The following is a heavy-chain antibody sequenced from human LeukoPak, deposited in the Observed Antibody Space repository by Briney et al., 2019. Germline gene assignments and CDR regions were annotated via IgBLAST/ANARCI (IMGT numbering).Heavy chain of an antibody. CDR1: GYTFTSYA. J-gene: IGHJ5*02. V-gene: IGHV1-3*01. CDR3: ARGYCTNGVCYTLELNWFDP. Sequence: GASVKVSCKASGYTFTSYAMHWVRQAPGQRLEWMGWINAGNGNTKYSQKFQGRVTITRDTSASTAYMELSSLRSEDTAVYYCARGYCTNGVCYTLELNWFDPWGQGTLVTVSS. D-gene: IGHD2-8*01. CDR2: INAGNGNT.